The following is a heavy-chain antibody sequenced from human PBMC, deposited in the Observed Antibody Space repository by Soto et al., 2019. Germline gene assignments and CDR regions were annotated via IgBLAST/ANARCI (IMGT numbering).Heavy chain of an antibody. Sequence: LRLSCAASGFTFSSYWMSWVRQAPGKGLEWVANIKQDGSEKYYVDSVKGRFTISRDNAKNSLYLQMNSLRAEDTAVYYCAREASGGYDFWSGYSYYFDYWGQGTLVTVS. V-gene: IGHV3-7*03. D-gene: IGHD3-3*01. CDR3: AREASGGYDFWSGYSYYFDY. J-gene: IGHJ4*02. CDR2: IKQDGSEK. CDR1: GFTFSSYW.